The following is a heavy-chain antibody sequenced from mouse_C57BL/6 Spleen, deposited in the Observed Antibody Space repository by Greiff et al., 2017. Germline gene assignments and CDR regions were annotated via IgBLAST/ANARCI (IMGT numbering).Heavy chain of an antibody. CDR3: ARNYGSSRGYAMDY. CDR1: GFSLTSYG. D-gene: IGHD1-1*01. V-gene: IGHV2-2*01. Sequence: VKLVESGPGLVQPSQSLSITCTVSGFSLTSYGVHWVRQSPGKGLEWLGVIWSGGSTDYNAAFISRLSISKDNSKSQVFFKMNSLQADDTAIYYCARNYGSSRGYAMDYWGQGTSVTVSS. CDR2: IWSGGST. J-gene: IGHJ4*01.